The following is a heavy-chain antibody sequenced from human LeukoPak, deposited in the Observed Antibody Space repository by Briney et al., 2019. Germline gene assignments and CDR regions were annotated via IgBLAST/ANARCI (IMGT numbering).Heavy chain of an antibody. Sequence: GGSLRLSCAASGFTFSSYSMNWVRQAPGKGLEWVSSISSSSSYIYYADSVKGRFTISRDDSKSTLYLQMNSLRPEDTAVYYCAKEKLPSGYSFLTDYWGQGTLVTVPS. CDR3: AKEKLPSGYSFLTDY. J-gene: IGHJ4*02. V-gene: IGHV3-21*01. CDR2: ISSSSSYI. D-gene: IGHD5-18*01. CDR1: GFTFSSYS.